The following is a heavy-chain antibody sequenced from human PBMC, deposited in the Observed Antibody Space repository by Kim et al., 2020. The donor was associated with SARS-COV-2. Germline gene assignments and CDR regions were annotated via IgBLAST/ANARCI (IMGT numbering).Heavy chain of an antibody. J-gene: IGHJ4*02. Sequence: GGSLRLSCAASGFTFSSYSMNWVRQAPGKGLEWVSYISSSSSTIYYADSVKGRFTISRDNAKNSLYLQMNSLRAEDTAVYYCARGYYHAENWGQGTLVTVSS. CDR1: GFTFSSYS. CDR2: ISSSSSTI. V-gene: IGHV3-48*04. D-gene: IGHD3-10*01. CDR3: ARGYYHAEN.